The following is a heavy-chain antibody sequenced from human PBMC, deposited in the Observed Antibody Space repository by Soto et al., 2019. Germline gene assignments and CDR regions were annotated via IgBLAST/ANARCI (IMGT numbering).Heavy chain of an antibody. D-gene: IGHD6-19*01. J-gene: IGHJ4*02. CDR3: ARPYSSGWYGDFDY. V-gene: IGHV3-30*04. Sequence: QVQLVESGGGVVQPGRSLRLSCAASGFIFSSYAMHWVRQAPGKGLEWVAVISYDGRNEYYADSVKGRFTIFRDNSKNTLYLQMNSLRVDDTAVYYCARPYSSGWYGDFDYWGQGTLVTASS. CDR1: GFIFSSYA. CDR2: ISYDGRNE.